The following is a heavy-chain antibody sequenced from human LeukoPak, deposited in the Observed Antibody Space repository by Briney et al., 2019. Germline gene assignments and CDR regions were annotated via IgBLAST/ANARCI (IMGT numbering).Heavy chain of an antibody. J-gene: IGHJ4*02. Sequence: SVKVSCKASGGTFSSYAISWVRQAPGQGLEWMGGIIPIFGTANYAQKFQGRVTITADESTNTAYMELSSLRSEGTAVYYCATIAVAGIHYFDYWGQGTLVTVSS. D-gene: IGHD6-19*01. CDR1: GGTFSSYA. CDR3: ATIAVAGIHYFDY. CDR2: IIPIFGTA. V-gene: IGHV1-69*13.